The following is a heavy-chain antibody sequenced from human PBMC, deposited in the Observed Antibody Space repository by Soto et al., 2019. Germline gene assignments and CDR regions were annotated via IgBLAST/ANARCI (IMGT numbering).Heavy chain of an antibody. CDR3: TTYYSYGNFDY. Sequence: SVSNAWMNWVRQAPGKGLEWVGRIKSKTDGGTTDYAAPVKGRFTISRDDSKNTLYLQMNSLKTEDTAVYYCTTYYSYGNFDYWGQGTLVTVSS. V-gene: IGHV3-15*07. CDR2: IKSKTDGGTT. J-gene: IGHJ4*02. CDR1: SVSNAW. D-gene: IGHD5-18*01.